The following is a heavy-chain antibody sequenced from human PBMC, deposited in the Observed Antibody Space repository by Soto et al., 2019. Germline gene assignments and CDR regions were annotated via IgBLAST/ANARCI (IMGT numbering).Heavy chain of an antibody. J-gene: IGHJ6*02. CDR3: ACDHFGDPANPKYYYYYYGMDV. Sequence: SETLSLTCTVSGGSISSYYWSWIRQHPGKGLEWIGYIYYSGSTNYNPSIKSRVTISVDTSKNQFSLKLSFVTAADSAVYYCACDHFGDPANPKYYYYYYGMDVWGQGTTVTVS. CDR2: IYYSGST. D-gene: IGHD4-17*01. V-gene: IGHV4-59*12. CDR1: GGSISSYY.